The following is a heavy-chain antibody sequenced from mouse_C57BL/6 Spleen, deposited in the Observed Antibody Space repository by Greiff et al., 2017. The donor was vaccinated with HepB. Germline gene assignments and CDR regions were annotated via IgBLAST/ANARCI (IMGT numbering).Heavy chain of an antibody. J-gene: IGHJ3*01. V-gene: IGHV1-42*01. CDR3: ASHYYTLFAY. Sequence: VQLQQSGPELVKPGASVKISCKASGYSFTGYYMNWVKQSPEKSLEWIGEINPSTGGTTYNQKFKAKATLTVDKSSSTACMQLKSLTSEDSAVYYCASHYYTLFAYWGQGTLVTVSA. D-gene: IGHD2-12*01. CDR1: GYSFTGYY. CDR2: INPSTGGT.